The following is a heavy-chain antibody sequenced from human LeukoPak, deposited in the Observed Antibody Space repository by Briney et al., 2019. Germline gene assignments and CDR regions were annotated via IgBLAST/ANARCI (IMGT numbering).Heavy chain of an antibody. J-gene: IGHJ4*02. D-gene: IGHD6-19*01. CDR2: VYTNVGT. V-gene: IGHV4-4*07. CDR3: ASGSDSIGYSGGGILDY. Sequence: SETLPPTCRVSGGSLITYYWNSVRQPAGKGLEWIGRVYTNVGTNSNPSLKSRLTVSVDTSKNQFSLSLSSVTAADTAVYYCASGSDSIGYSGGGILDYWGQGILVTVSS. CDR1: GGSLITYY.